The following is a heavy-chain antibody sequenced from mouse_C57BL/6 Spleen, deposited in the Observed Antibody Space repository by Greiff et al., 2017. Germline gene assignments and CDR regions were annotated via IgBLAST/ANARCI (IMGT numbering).Heavy chain of an antibody. CDR1: GFTFSDYG. Sequence: EVKVVESGGGLVKPGGSLKLSCAASGFTFSDYGMHWVRQAPEKGLEWVAYISSGSSTIYYADTVKGRFTSSRDNAMNTLFLQMTSLRSEDTAMYYCARALSGIFDYWGQGTTLTVSS. CDR2: ISSGSSTI. V-gene: IGHV5-17*01. CDR3: ARALSGIFDY. D-gene: IGHD4-1*01. J-gene: IGHJ2*01.